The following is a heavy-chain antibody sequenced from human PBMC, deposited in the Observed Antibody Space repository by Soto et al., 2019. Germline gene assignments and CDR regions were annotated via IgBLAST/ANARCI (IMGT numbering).Heavy chain of an antibody. V-gene: IGHV1-69*05. CDR1: GGTFSSYA. D-gene: IGHD6-13*01. J-gene: IGHJ6*02. Sequence: QVQLVQSGAEVKKPGSSVKVSCKASGGTFSSYAISWVRQAPGQGLEWMGGIIPIFGTADYAQKFQGRVTXTXAXSXXTAYMELSSLRSEDTAVYYCASLIAAAGPPHSPRYYYGMDVWGQGTTVTVSS. CDR3: ASLIAAAGPPHSPRYYYGMDV. CDR2: IIPIFGTA.